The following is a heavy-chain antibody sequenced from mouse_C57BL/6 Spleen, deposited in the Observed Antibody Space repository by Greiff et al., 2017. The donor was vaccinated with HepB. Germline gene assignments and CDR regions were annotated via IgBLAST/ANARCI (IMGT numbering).Heavy chain of an antibody. J-gene: IGHJ4*01. CDR1: GFTFSSYA. V-gene: IGHV5-4*01. CDR3: ARDQRYGSDYYAMDY. Sequence: EVMLVESGGGLVKPGGSLKLSCAASGFTFSSYAMSWVRQTPEKRLEWVATISDGGSYTYYPDNVKGRFTISRDNAKNNLYLQMSHLKSEDTAMYYCARDQRYGSDYYAMDYWGQGTSVTVSS. CDR2: ISDGGSYT. D-gene: IGHD1-1*01.